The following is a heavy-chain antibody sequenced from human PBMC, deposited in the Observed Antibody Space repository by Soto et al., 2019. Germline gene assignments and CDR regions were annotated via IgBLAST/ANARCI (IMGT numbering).Heavy chain of an antibody. V-gene: IGHV2-5*02. Sequence: QITLNESGPTVVKPAETLTLTCTFSGFSLTTSGVGVGWIRQSPGKAPEWLALIYWDDDKRYSASLKSRLTITKDTSKNPGVLSMVSVDPADTATYYCAHRILRTVFGLVTTTAIYFDFWGQGTPVVVSS. D-gene: IGHD3-3*01. CDR3: AHRILRTVFGLVTTTAIYFDF. CDR1: GFSLTTSGVG. CDR2: IYWDDDK. J-gene: IGHJ4*02.